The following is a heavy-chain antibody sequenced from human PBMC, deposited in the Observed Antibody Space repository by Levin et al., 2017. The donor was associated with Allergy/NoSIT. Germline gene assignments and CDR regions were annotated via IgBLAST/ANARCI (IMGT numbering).Heavy chain of an antibody. D-gene: IGHD1-1*01. V-gene: IGHV3-23*01. CDR1: GFTLTEYA. CDR2: ITGGGFNT. J-gene: IGHJ3*01. Sequence: PGGSLRLSCDASGFTLTEYAMSWVRQAPGKGLEWVSIITGGGFNTYYGDSVKGWFTVSRDISKNTLYLELNRLRAEDTAVYYCAKKQGGTSGFSFDVWGRGTMVTVSS. CDR3: AKKQGGTSGFSFDV.